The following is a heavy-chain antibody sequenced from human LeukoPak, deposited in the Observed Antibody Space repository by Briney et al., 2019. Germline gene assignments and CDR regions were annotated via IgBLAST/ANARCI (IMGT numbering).Heavy chain of an antibody. D-gene: IGHD3-3*01. CDR3: ARTVPSGYRMFDY. V-gene: IGHV4-61*01. CDR1: GGPVSSGSYY. CDR2: IYYSGST. J-gene: IGHJ4*02. Sequence: SETLSLTCTVSGGPVSSGSYYWSWIRQPPGKGLEWIGYIYYSGSTNYNPSLKSRVTISVDTSKNQFSLKLSSVTAADTAVYYCARTVPSGYRMFDYWGQGTLVTVSS.